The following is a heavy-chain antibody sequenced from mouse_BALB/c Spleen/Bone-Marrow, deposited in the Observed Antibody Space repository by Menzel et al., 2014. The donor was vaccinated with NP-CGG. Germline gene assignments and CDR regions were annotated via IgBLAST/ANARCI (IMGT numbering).Heavy chain of an antibody. J-gene: IGHJ2*01. D-gene: IGHD1-1*01. CDR1: GYTFSAYA. Sequence: QVQLQQPGPEVVSPGVSVKLSCKGSGYTFSAYAMHWVKQSHAESLEWIGLISTYSGNTHYNQDFKGKLTMTVDKSSSTAYMELARLTSEDSAIYYCSRNFYGSSYFVYWGQGTTLTISS. CDR2: ISTYSGNT. CDR3: SRNFYGSSYFVY. V-gene: IGHV1-67*01.